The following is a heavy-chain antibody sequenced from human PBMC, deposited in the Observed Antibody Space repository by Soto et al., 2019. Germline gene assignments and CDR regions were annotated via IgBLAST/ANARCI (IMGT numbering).Heavy chain of an antibody. J-gene: IGHJ5*02. Sequence: GGSLRLSCAASGFTFSSYAMSWVRQAPGEGLEWVSAISGSGGSTYYADSVKGRFTISRDNSKNTLYLQMNSLRAEDTAVYYCAKDQQLVLLGGLSWFDPWGQGTLVTVSS. V-gene: IGHV3-23*01. CDR3: AKDQQLVLLGGLSWFDP. CDR1: GFTFSSYA. D-gene: IGHD6-13*01. CDR2: ISGSGGST.